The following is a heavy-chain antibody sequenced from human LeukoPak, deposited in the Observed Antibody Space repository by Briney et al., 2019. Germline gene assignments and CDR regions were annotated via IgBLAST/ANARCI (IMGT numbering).Heavy chain of an antibody. CDR1: GGSISSYY. CDR2: IYYSGST. D-gene: IGHD3-16*01. Sequence: SETLSLTCTVSGGSISSYYWSWIRQPPGKGLEWIGYIYYSGSTNYNPSLKSRVTISVDTSKNQFSLKLSSVTAADTAVYYYARDGGSGPGYGMDVWGQGTTVTVSS. CDR3: ARDGGSGPGYGMDV. V-gene: IGHV4-59*01. J-gene: IGHJ6*02.